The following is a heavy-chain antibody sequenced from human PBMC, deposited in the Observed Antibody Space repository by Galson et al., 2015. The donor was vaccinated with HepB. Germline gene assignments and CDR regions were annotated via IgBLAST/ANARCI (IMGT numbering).Heavy chain of an antibody. CDR3: GALEFGMDV. Sequence: SLRLSCAASGFAFSTYTVHWVRQAPGKGLEWVTLISPDSRGKYYTDSVQGRFTISRDYSKNTVYLQMHNLRVEDTAVYYCGALEFGMDVWGQGTTVTVSS. J-gene: IGHJ6*02. CDR1: GFAFSTYT. V-gene: IGHV3-30*04. CDR2: ISPDSRGK. D-gene: IGHD3-10*01.